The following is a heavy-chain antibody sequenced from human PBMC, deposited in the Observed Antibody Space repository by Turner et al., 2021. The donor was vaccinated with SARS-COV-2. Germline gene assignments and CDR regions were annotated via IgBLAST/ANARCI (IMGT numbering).Heavy chain of an antibody. CDR3: ARDLEAAAGP. Sequence: EVQLVESGGGLVQPGGSLRLSCAASGFTVSSTYMSWVRQAPGRGLEWVSVIYSGGSTYYADSVKGRFTISRDNSKNTLYLQMNSLRAEDTAVYYCARDLEAAAGPWGQGTLVTVSS. CDR1: GFTVSSTY. D-gene: IGHD6-13*01. V-gene: IGHV3-66*01. CDR2: IYSGGST. J-gene: IGHJ4*02.